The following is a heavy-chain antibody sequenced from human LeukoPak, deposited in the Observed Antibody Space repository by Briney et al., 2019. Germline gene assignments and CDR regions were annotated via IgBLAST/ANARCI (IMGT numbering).Heavy chain of an antibody. V-gene: IGHV3-23*01. CDR3: AKGTTGITMIVVVLFDY. J-gene: IGHJ4*02. D-gene: IGHD3-22*01. CDR2: ISGSGGST. Sequence: GGSLRLSCAASGFTFSSYSMNWVRQAPGKGLEWVSAISGSGGSTYYADSVKGRFTISRDNSKKTLYLQMNSLRAEDTAVYYCAKGTTGITMIVVVLFDYWGQGTLVTVSS. CDR1: GFTFSSYS.